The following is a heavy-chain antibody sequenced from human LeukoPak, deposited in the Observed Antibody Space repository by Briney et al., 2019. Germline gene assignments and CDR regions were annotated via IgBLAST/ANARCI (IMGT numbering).Heavy chain of an antibody. CDR1: GYTFTGYY. V-gene: IGHV1-2*02. D-gene: IGHD6-19*01. CDR2: INPNSGGT. Sequence: ASVKVSCKASGYTFTGYYMHWVRQAPGQGLEWMGWINPNSGGTNYAQKFQGRVTMTRDTSISTAYMELSRLRSDDTAVYYCAREAPGIAVAGTGVDAFDIWGQGTMVTVSS. CDR3: AREAPGIAVAGTGVDAFDI. J-gene: IGHJ3*02.